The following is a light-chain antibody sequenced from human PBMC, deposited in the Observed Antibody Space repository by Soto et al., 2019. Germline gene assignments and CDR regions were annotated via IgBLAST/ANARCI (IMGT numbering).Light chain of an antibody. J-gene: IGLJ1*01. CDR3: AAWDDSLIGYV. CDR2: SND. Sequence: QSVLTQPPSASGTPGQRVTISCSGSSSNIGSNTVNWYQQLPGTAPKLLIYSNDQRPSGVPDRFSGSKSGTSASLAISGLQSEDEADYYCAAWDDSLIGYVFGTGTKVTV. CDR1: SSNIGSNT. V-gene: IGLV1-44*01.